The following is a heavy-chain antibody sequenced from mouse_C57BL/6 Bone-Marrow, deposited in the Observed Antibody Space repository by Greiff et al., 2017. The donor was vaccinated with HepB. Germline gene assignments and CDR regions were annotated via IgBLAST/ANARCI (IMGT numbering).Heavy chain of an antibody. CDR1: GYTFTSYG. J-gene: IGHJ2*01. CDR2: FYPRSGNT. Sequence: VQVVESGAELARPGASVKLSCKASGYTFTSYGISWVKQSTGQGLEWIGEFYPRSGNTYYNEKFKGKATLTADKSSSTAYMELRSLTSEDSAVYFCARERWLLLFDYWGQGTTLTVSS. D-gene: IGHD2-3*01. V-gene: IGHV1-81*01. CDR3: ARERWLLLFDY.